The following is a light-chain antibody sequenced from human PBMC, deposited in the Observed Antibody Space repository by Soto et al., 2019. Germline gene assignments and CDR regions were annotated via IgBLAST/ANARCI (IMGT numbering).Light chain of an antibody. V-gene: IGKV1-33*01. CDR2: DAS. CDR3: QQYDNLLFT. J-gene: IGKJ3*01. Sequence: DIQMTQSPSSLSASVGDRVIITCQASQDISNYLNWYQQKPGKAPKLLIYDASNLETGVPSRFTGSGSGTDFTFTISSLQPEDVATYYCQQYDNLLFTFGPGTKVDI. CDR1: QDISNY.